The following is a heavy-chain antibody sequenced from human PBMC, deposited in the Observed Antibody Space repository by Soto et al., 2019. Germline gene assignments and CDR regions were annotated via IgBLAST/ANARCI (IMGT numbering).Heavy chain of an antibody. CDR1: GYTFTSYD. Sequence: QVQLVQSGAEVKKPGASVKVSCKASGYTFTSYDINWVRQATGQGLEWMGWMNPNSGNTGYAQKFQGRVTMTRNTSISPAYMELSSLRSEDTAVYYCAREVVAATTHYYYYGMDVWGQGTTVTVSS. D-gene: IGHD2-15*01. CDR2: MNPNSGNT. CDR3: AREVVAATTHYYYYGMDV. J-gene: IGHJ6*02. V-gene: IGHV1-8*01.